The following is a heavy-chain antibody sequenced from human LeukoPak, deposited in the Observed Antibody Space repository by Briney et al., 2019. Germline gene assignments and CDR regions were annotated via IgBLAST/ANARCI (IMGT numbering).Heavy chain of an antibody. Sequence: GESLRISCQGFGYTFTSYWISWVRQMPGKGLEWMGKIDPSDSYTNYSPSFQGHVTISAAKSISTAYLQWSSLKASDTGMYYCARGNGYRYGYAYYYYGMDVWGQGTTVTVSS. V-gene: IGHV5-10-1*01. D-gene: IGHD5-18*01. J-gene: IGHJ6*02. CDR1: GYTFTSYW. CDR3: ARGNGYRYGYAYYYYGMDV. CDR2: IDPSDSYT.